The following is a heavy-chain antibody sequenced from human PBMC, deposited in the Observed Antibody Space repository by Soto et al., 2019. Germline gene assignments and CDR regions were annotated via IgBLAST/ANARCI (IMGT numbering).Heavy chain of an antibody. V-gene: IGHV3-23*01. CDR3: AKLPYVSGTDNPYYYMDV. Sequence: GGSLRLSCAASGFTFSSCAMNWVRQAPGKGLEWVSAISSGVGSTYYADSVKGRFTISRDNSKNTLFLQMNSLRVEDTAVYYCAKLPYVSGTDNPYYYMDVWGKGTTVTVSS. CDR2: ISSGVGST. J-gene: IGHJ6*03. CDR1: GFTFSSCA. D-gene: IGHD3-10*01.